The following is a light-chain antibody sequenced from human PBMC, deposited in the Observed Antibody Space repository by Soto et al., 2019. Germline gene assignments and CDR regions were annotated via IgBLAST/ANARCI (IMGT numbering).Light chain of an antibody. CDR2: AAS. V-gene: IGKV1-39*01. CDR1: QSIRSH. Sequence: QMTQSPSSLFASVGDRVTITCRASQSIRSHLNWYQQKVGQTPRLLNYAASTLQSEVPPRFSCSGSGTEFTLTISGLQREDFATYYCQQSHSAPLTFGGGTKIQI. CDR3: QQSHSAPLT. J-gene: IGKJ4*01.